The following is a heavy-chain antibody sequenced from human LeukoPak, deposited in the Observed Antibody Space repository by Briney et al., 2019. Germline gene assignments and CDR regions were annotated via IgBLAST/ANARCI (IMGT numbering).Heavy chain of an antibody. CDR3: ARGTRSHYRDY. CDR2: INHSGST. D-gene: IGHD3-10*01. CDR1: GGSFSGYY. Sequence: KASETLSLTCAVYGGSFSGYYWSWIRQPPGKGLEWIGEINHSGSTNYNPSLKSRVTISVDTSKNQFSLKLSSVTAADTAVYYCARGTRSHYRDYWGREPWSPSPQ. J-gene: IGHJ4*02. V-gene: IGHV4-34*01.